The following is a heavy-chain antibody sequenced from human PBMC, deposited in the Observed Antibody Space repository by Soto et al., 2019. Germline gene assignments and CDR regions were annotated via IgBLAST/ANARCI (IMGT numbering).Heavy chain of an antibody. D-gene: IGHD4-17*01. CDR1: GGSINSYY. CDR3: ARTPTD. CDR2: IYYSGST. Sequence: SETLSLTCTVPGGSINSYYWSWIRQPPGKGLEWIGYIYYSGSTYYNPSLKSRVTISLDTSKNQFSLKLSSVTAADTAVYYCARTPTDWGPGTLVTVSS. V-gene: IGHV4-59*06. J-gene: IGHJ4*02.